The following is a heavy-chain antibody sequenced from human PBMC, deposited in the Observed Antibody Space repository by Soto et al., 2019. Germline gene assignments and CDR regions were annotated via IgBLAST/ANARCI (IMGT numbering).Heavy chain of an antibody. CDR3: ARQSSRWYNRFDP. CDR2: IYYSGSI. CDR1: GGSISSSSYY. D-gene: IGHD6-19*01. J-gene: IGHJ5*02. Sequence: QLQLQESGPGLVKPSETLSLTCSVSGGSISSSSYYWGWIRQPPGKGLEWIGSIYYSGSISYNPSVKRRVTISVDTSKNPLSLKLSCVTAAETAVYYCARQSSRWYNRFDPWGQGTLVTVSS. V-gene: IGHV4-39*01.